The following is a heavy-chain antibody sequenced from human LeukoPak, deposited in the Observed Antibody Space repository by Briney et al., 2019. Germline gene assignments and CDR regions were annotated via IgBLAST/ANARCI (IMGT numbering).Heavy chain of an antibody. D-gene: IGHD1-14*01. V-gene: IGHV4-34*01. CDR3: ARAVSEYGGFDC. J-gene: IGHJ4*02. CDR1: GGSFSGYY. Sequence: PSETLSLTCAVYGGSFSGYYWGWIRQPPGKGLEWIGEINHSGSTNYNPSLKSRVTISVDTSKNRFSLKLSSVTAADTAVYYCARAVSEYGGFDCWGQGTLVTVSS. CDR2: INHSGST.